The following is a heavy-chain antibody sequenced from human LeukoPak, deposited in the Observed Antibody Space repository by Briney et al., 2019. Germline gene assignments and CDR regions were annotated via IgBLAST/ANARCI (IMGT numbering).Heavy chain of an antibody. V-gene: IGHV1-46*01. CDR2: INPSGGGT. CDR1: GYTFTSHY. Sequence: ASVKVSCKASGYTFTSHYMQWVRLAPGQGLDWMGIINPSGGGTRYAQKFQGRVTMTRDTSTSTVYMELSSLRSEDTAVYYCAREGSGSLPHLDHWGQGTLVTVSS. CDR3: AREGSGSLPHLDH. D-gene: IGHD3-10*01. J-gene: IGHJ4*02.